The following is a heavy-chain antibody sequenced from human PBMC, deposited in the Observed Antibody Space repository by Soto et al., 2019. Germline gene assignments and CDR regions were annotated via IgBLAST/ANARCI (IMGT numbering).Heavy chain of an antibody. V-gene: IGHV3-21*01. Sequence: PGGSLRLSCAASGFTFSSYSMNWVRQAPGKGLEWVSSISSSSSYIYYADSVKGRFTISRDNAKNSLYLQMNSLRAEDTAVYYCARDLFAWYYGSGSYSYYYGMDVWGQGTTVTVSS. D-gene: IGHD3-10*01. CDR2: ISSSSSYI. J-gene: IGHJ6*02. CDR3: ARDLFAWYYGSGSYSYYYGMDV. CDR1: GFTFSSYS.